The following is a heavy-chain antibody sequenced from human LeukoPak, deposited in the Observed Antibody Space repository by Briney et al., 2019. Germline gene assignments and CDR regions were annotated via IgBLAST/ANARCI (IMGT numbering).Heavy chain of an antibody. CDR3: ARQGRSNYDDNSGYNDY. CDR2: ISYSGST. J-gene: IGHJ4*02. D-gene: IGHD5-12*01. CDR1: GGSIGSYY. V-gene: IGHV4-59*01. Sequence: SETLSLTCTVSGGSIGSYYWSWIRQPPGKGLEWIGHISYSGSTNYNPSLKSRVTISVDTSKNQFSLKLSSVTAADTAVYYCARQGRSNYDDNSGYNDYWGQGTLVTVSS.